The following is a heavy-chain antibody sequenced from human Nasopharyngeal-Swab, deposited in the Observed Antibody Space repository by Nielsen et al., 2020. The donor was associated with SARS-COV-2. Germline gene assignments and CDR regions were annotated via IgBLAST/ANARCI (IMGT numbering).Heavy chain of an antibody. V-gene: IGHV3-30*18. J-gene: IGHJ4*02. CDR2: ISFDGSDK. D-gene: IGHD5-18*01. Sequence: GASLKISCAASGFTFKNYGMHWVRQAPGKGLGWVAIISFDGSDKAYADSVKGRFTVSRDNYKNTLFLHMNSLRAEDTAVYYCAKDGGVGYSYSDYWGQGTQVTVSS. CDR1: GFTFKNYG. CDR3: AKDGGVGYSYSDY.